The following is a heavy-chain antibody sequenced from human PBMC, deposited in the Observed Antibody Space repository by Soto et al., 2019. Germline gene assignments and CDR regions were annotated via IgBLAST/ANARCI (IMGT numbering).Heavy chain of an antibody. V-gene: IGHV3-11*06. CDR1: GFDFSDYY. CDR3: VRDRGYSGYTF. J-gene: IGHJ4*02. CDR2: ITSSSSNFT. D-gene: IGHD5-12*01. Sequence: VQLVESGGGLVKPGGSLRLSCAASGFDFSDYYMSWLRQAPGKGLEWVAYITSSSSNFTRYADSVRGRFTISRDNARNSVSLQMNSLRPEDTAVYYCVRDRGYSGYTFWGQGTQVTVS.